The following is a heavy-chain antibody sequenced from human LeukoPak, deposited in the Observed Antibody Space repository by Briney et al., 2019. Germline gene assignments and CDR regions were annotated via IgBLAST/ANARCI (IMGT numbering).Heavy chain of an antibody. Sequence: SETLSLTCTVSGGSINSYYWSWIRQPAGKGLEWIGRIYTSGSTNYNPSLKSRVTMSVDTSKNQFSLKLSSVTAADTAVYYCARNIAVGRLSFDYWGQGTLVTVSS. CDR2: IYTSGST. CDR1: GGSINSYY. J-gene: IGHJ4*02. V-gene: IGHV4-4*07. CDR3: ARNIAVGRLSFDY. D-gene: IGHD6-19*01.